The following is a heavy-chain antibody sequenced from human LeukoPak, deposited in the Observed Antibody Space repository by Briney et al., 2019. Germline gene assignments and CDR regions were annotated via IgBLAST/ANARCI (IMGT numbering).Heavy chain of an antibody. Sequence: GGSLRLSCAASGFTFSTYAMTWVRQAPGKGLEWVSTISGGGNPTYYADSVKGRFTISRDNSKNTLYLQMTSLRAEDTALYYCGKDFREWGSYLVYWGQGAL. CDR3: GKDFREWGSYLVY. J-gene: IGHJ4*02. V-gene: IGHV3-23*01. D-gene: IGHD3-16*01. CDR1: GFTFSTYA. CDR2: ISGGGNPT.